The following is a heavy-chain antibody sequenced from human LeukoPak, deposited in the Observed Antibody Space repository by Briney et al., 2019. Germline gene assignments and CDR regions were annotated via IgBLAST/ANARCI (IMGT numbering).Heavy chain of an antibody. CDR3: ARSYYHFWSDCQYPGDY. D-gene: IGHD3-3*01. CDR1: GYTFTSYA. Sequence: ASVKVSCKASGYTFTSYAMNWVRQAPGQGLEWTGWINTNTGNPTYAQGFTGRFVFSLDTSVSTAYLQISSLKAEDTAVYYCARSYYHFWSDCQYPGDYWGQGTLVTVSS. J-gene: IGHJ4*02. CDR2: INTNTGNP. V-gene: IGHV7-4-1*02.